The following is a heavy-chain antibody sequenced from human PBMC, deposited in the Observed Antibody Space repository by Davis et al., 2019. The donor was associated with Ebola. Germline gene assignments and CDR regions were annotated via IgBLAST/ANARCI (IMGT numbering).Heavy chain of an antibody. J-gene: IGHJ4*02. CDR3: AKRGGLIAAASFS. Sequence: GSSLNISCAASGFTFSSYAMSWVRQAPGKGLEWVSAISCSGGTTYYADSVKGRVTVSRDNSKNTLYLQMNSLRAEETAVYYCAKRGGLIAAASFSWGQGTLVTVSS. CDR1: GFTFSSYA. V-gene: IGHV3-23*01. CDR2: ISCSGGTT. D-gene: IGHD6-13*01.